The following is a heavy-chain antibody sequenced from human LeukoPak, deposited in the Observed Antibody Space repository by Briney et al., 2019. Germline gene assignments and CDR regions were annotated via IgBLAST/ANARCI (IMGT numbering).Heavy chain of an antibody. CDR2: ISSSSSYI. CDR3: ARDAYYYDSSGYFDY. Sequence: GGSLRLSCAASGFTFSSYSMNWVRQAPGKGLEWVSSISSSSSYIYYADSVKGRFTISRDNAKNTLYLQMNSLRAEDTAVYYCARDAYYYDSSGYFDYWGQGTLVTVSS. D-gene: IGHD3-22*01. J-gene: IGHJ4*02. V-gene: IGHV3-21*01. CDR1: GFTFSSYS.